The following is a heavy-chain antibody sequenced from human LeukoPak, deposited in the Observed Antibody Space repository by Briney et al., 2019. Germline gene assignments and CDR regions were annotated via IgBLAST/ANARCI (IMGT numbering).Heavy chain of an antibody. V-gene: IGHV3-48*03. J-gene: IGHJ3*02. D-gene: IGHD2-15*01. CDR3: VRGGYCSGGTCYKWNAFDI. CDR1: GFPFSSNE. CDR2: IVSSGSSI. Sequence: PGGSLRLSCAASGFPFSSNEMNWVRQAPGKGLEWVSYIVSSGSSIYYADSVRGRFTISRDNAKNSLYLQMNSLRAEDTAIYYCVRGGYCSGGTCYKWNAFDIWGQGTRVTASS.